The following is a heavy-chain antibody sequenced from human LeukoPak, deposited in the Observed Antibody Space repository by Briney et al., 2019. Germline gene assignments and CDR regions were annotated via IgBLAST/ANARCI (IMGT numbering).Heavy chain of an antibody. Sequence: SETLSLTCTVSGYSISSSSYYWGWIRQPPGKGLEWIGSIYYSGSTYYNPSLKSRVTISVDTSKNQFSLKLSSVTAADTAVYYCARVGAVTMIVVVISGAFDIWGQGTMVTVSS. CDR1: GYSISSSSYY. CDR3: ARVGAVTMIVVVISGAFDI. V-gene: IGHV4-39*07. J-gene: IGHJ3*02. CDR2: IYYSGST. D-gene: IGHD3-22*01.